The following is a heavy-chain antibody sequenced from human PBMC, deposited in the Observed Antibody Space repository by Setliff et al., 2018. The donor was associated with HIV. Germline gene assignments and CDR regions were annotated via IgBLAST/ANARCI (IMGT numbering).Heavy chain of an antibody. V-gene: IGHV4-38-2*02. CDR1: GGSINSHD. D-gene: IGHD3-22*01. CDR2: IYHSGRA. Sequence: SETLSLTCTVSGGSINSHDWSWIRQPPGKGLEWIGSIYHSGRAYYNPALKSRVTISIQTSKNQFSLKLTSVTAADTAVYYCARLPSGYHYDSSDYYGYFFDYWGQGTLVTVSS. J-gene: IGHJ4*02. CDR3: ARLPSGYHYDSSDYYGYFFDY.